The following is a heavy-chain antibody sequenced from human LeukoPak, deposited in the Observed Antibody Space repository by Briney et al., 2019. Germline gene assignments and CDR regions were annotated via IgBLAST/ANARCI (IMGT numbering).Heavy chain of an antibody. CDR3: ARPGYCSGGSCYSDY. V-gene: IGHV1-46*03. D-gene: IGHD2-15*01. J-gene: IGHJ4*02. CDR2: INPSGGST. CDR1: GYTFTSYY. Sequence: GASVKVSCKASGYTFTSYYMHWVRQAPGQGLEWMEIINPSGGSTSYAQKFQGRVTMTRDTSTSTVYMELSSLRSEDTAVYYCARPGYCSGGSCYSDYWGQGTLVTVSS.